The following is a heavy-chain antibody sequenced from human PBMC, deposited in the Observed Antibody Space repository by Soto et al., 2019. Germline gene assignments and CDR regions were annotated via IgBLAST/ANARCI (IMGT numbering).Heavy chain of an antibody. J-gene: IGHJ4*02. CDR2: ISWDGGGT. D-gene: IGHD3-9*01. Sequence: PGGSLRLSCAASGFTFDDYAMHWVRQAPGKGLEWVSLISWDGGGTYYADSVKGRFTISRDNSKNSLYLQMNSLRAEDTALYYCAKPASNDILTGPFDYWGQGTLVTVSS. CDR3: AKPASNDILTGPFDY. V-gene: IGHV3-43D*04. CDR1: GFTFDDYA.